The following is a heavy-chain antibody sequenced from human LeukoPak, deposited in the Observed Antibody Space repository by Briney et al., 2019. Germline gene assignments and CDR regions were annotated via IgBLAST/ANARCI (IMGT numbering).Heavy chain of an antibody. D-gene: IGHD6-13*01. V-gene: IGHV4-31*03. CDR3: ARKIAAAGTAFDI. CDR1: GGSISSGGYY. Sequence: PSENLSLTCTVSGGSISSGGYYWSWIRQHPGKGLEWIGYIYYSGSTYYNPSLKSRVTISVDTSKNQFSLKLSSVTAAGTAVYYCARKIAAAGTAFDIWGQGTMVTVSS. J-gene: IGHJ3*02. CDR2: IYYSGST.